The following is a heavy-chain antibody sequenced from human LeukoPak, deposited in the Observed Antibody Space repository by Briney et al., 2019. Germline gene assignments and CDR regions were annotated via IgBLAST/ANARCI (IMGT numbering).Heavy chain of an antibody. J-gene: IGHJ4*02. D-gene: IGHD3-9*01. CDR3: AREGGNYDILTGYYIGPNSDY. Sequence: SGGSLRLSCAASGFTFSSYWMSWVRQAPGKGLEWVANIKQDGSEKYYVDSVKGRFTISRDNAKNSLYLQMNSLRAEDTAVYYCAREGGNYDILTGYYIGPNSDYWGQGTLVTVSS. V-gene: IGHV3-7*01. CDR1: GFTFSSYW. CDR2: IKQDGSEK.